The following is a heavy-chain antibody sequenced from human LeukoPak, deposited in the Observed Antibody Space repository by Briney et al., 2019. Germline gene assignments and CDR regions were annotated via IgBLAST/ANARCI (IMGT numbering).Heavy chain of an antibody. CDR1: GFSFSTYA. CDR2: IRDNGVTT. Sequence: QSGGSLRLSCAASGFSFSTYALSWARQAPGKGLEWVSAIRDNGVTTTYADSVKGRFTISRDNSQNTLYLQMNSLRADDTAIYYCAKDRFSGGYDYGWGVFDSWGQGTLVTVSS. CDR3: AKDRFSGGYDYGWGVFDS. V-gene: IGHV3-23*01. D-gene: IGHD3-10*02. J-gene: IGHJ5*01.